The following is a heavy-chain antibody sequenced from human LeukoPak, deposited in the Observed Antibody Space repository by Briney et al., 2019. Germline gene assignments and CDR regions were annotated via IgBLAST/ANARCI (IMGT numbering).Heavy chain of an antibody. V-gene: IGHV4-59*01. CDR1: GGSISSYY. Sequence: PSETLSLTCTVSGGSISSYYWSWIRQPPGKGLEWIGYIYYSGSTNYNPSLKSRVTISVDTSKNQFSLKLRSVTAADTAVYYCARVGSYITTVRGLSRWFDPWGQGTLVTVSS. J-gene: IGHJ5*02. CDR3: ARVGSYITTVRGLSRWFDP. D-gene: IGHD3-10*01. CDR2: IYYSGST.